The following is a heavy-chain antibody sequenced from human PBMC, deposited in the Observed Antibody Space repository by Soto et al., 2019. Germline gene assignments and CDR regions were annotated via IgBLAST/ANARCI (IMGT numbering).Heavy chain of an antibody. CDR2: ISGSGGSK. Sequence: GGSLRLSCAASGFTFSSYAMSWVRQAPGKGLEWVSAISGSGGSKYYADSVKGRFTISRDNSKNTLYLQMNSLRAEDTAVYDCARTLQRGRSIAAAEDAFDIWGQGTMVTVSS. CDR1: GFTFSSYA. J-gene: IGHJ3*02. V-gene: IGHV3-23*01. D-gene: IGHD6-13*01. CDR3: ARTLQRGRSIAAAEDAFDI.